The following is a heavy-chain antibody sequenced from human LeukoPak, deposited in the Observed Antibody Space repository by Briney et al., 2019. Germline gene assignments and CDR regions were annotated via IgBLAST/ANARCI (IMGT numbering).Heavy chain of an antibody. CDR2: ISTSSSHI. Sequence: GGSLRLSCAASGFTFSSFGMNWVRQAPGRGLEWVSSISTSSSHIYYADSVRGRFTISRDNAKSSLYLQMNSLRAEDTAVYYCASSRSGELVYYGMDVWGQGTTVTVSS. D-gene: IGHD3-16*01. V-gene: IGHV3-21*01. J-gene: IGHJ6*02. CDR3: ASSRSGELVYYGMDV. CDR1: GFTFSSFG.